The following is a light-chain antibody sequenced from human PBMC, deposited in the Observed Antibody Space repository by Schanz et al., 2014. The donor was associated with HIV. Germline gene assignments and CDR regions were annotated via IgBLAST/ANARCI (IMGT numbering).Light chain of an antibody. CDR3: SSYTTGSTVV. J-gene: IGLJ2*01. V-gene: IGLV2-8*01. Sequence: QSALTQPPSASGSPGQSVTISCTGTSSDIGGYVSWYQHHPGKAPKLLISEMHRRPSGVPDRFSGSKSGYTASLTISGLQAEDEAEYFCSSYTTGSTVVFGGGTKLTVL. CDR2: EMH. CDR1: SSDIGGY.